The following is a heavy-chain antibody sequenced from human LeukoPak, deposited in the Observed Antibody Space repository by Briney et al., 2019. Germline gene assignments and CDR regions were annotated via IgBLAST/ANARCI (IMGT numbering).Heavy chain of an antibody. D-gene: IGHD3-16*01. CDR1: GFTFSSYS. Sequence: AGGSLRLSCAASGFTFSSYSMNWVRPAPGKGLEWVASINHNGNVNYYVDSVKGRFTISRDNAKNSLYLQMSNLRAEDTAVYFCARGGGLDVWGQGATVTVSS. J-gene: IGHJ6*02. V-gene: IGHV3-7*03. CDR3: ARGGGLDV. CDR2: INHNGNVN.